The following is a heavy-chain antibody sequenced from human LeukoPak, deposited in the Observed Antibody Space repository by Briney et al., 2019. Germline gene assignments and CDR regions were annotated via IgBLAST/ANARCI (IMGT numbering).Heavy chain of an antibody. Sequence: SETLSLTCTVSDASISSYYWIWIRQPAGKGLEWIGRIYPSGSTNYNPSLKSRVTMSVDTSKNQFSLKLSSVTAADTSVYYCARTSSNSWSYGMDVWGQGTTVTVSS. J-gene: IGHJ6*02. CDR2: IYPSGST. CDR1: DASISSYY. CDR3: ARTSSNSWSYGMDV. D-gene: IGHD6-13*01. V-gene: IGHV4-4*07.